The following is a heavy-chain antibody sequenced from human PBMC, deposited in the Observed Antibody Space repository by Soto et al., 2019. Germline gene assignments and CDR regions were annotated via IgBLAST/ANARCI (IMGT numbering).Heavy chain of an antibody. CDR1: GGSISSYY. V-gene: IGHV4-59*01. Sequence: PXGTLSLTCSVSGGSISSYYLSWIRQPPGKGLEWIGYIFYSRSTNYNPSLKSRVTMSIDTSKNQFSLKLSSVTAADTAVYYCARVTINVSTYYFDYWGQGTLVTVS. J-gene: IGHJ4*02. CDR2: IFYSRST. CDR3: ARVTINVSTYYFDY.